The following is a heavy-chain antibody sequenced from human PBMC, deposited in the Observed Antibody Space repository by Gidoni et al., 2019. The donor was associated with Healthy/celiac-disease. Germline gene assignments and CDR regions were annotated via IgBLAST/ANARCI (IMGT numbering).Heavy chain of an antibody. D-gene: IGHD3-16*01. V-gene: IGHV3-48*01. CDR1: AFTFSSYS. Sequence: EVQLLASGGGLVQPGGSLRLYCAASAFTFSSYSMNWVRQAPGKGLEWVSYISSSSSTIYYADSVKGRFTISRDNAKKSLYLQMNSLRAEDTAVYYCARGRVGTVFGVDYWGQGTLVTVSS. CDR2: ISSSSSTI. J-gene: IGHJ4*02. CDR3: ARGRVGTVFGVDY.